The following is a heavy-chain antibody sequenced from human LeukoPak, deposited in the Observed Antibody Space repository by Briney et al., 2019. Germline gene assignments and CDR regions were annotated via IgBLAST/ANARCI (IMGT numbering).Heavy chain of an antibody. D-gene: IGHD2-2*01. V-gene: IGHV1-2*04. CDR3: ARAVNSHCSSTSCYVYYFDY. Sequence: ASVKVSCKASGYTFTGYYTHWVRQAPGQGLEWMGWINPNSGGTNYAQKFQGWVTMTRDTSISTAYMELSRLRSDDTAVYYCARAVNSHCSSTSCYVYYFDYWGQGTLVTVSS. J-gene: IGHJ4*02. CDR1: GYTFTGYY. CDR2: INPNSGGT.